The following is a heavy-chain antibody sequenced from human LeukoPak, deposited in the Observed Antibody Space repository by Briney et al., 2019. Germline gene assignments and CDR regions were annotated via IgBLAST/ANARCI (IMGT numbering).Heavy chain of an antibody. J-gene: IGHJ4*02. Sequence: GGSLRLSCAASGFTFSSYGMSWVRQAPGKGLEWVSGISGLGDNTYYVDSVKGRFTISRDNAKNTQYLQIDSLRVEDTAVYYCARSLRSPRYCIDDTCYFDYWGQGTLVTVSS. V-gene: IGHV3-23*01. D-gene: IGHD2-15*01. CDR2: ISGLGDNT. CDR1: GFTFSSYG. CDR3: ARSLRSPRYCIDDTCYFDY.